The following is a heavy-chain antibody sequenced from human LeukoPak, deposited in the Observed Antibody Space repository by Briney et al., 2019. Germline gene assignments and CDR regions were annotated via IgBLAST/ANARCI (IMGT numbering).Heavy chain of an antibody. V-gene: IGHV1-69*05. CDR2: IIPIFGTA. CDR3: ARGATDYDTYYYYYMDV. J-gene: IGHJ6*03. Sequence: GASVKVSCKASGGTFSSYAISWVRQAPGQGLEWMGGIIPIFGTANYAQKFQGRVTITTDESTSTAYMELSSLRSEDTAVYYCARGATDYDTYYYYYMDVWGKGTTVTVSS. D-gene: IGHD3-9*01. CDR1: GGTFSSYA.